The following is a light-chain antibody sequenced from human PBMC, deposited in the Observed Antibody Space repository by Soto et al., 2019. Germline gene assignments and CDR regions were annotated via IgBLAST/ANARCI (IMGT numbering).Light chain of an antibody. CDR3: QQYSNWPSWT. CDR1: QSAGTN. CDR2: GAS. Sequence: EIVMTQSPATLSVSPGERATLSCRASQSAGTNLAWYQQKPGQAPRLLIYGASTRATGIPARLSGSGSGTEFTLTIRSLQSEDFAVYYCQQYSNWPSWTFGEGTKVEIK. V-gene: IGKV3-15*01. J-gene: IGKJ1*01.